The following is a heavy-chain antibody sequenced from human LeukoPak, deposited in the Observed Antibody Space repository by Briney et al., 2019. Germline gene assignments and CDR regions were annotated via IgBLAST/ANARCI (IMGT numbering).Heavy chain of an antibody. CDR2: IYWNDDR. J-gene: IGHJ4*02. CDR3: AHSVEMATIFDY. CDR1: GFSLSTSGVG. V-gene: IGHV2-5*01. Sequence: SGPTLVKPTQTLTLTCTFSGFSLSTSGVGVGWIRQPPGKALEWLALIYWNDDRRYSPSLKSRLTITKDTSKNQVVLTMTNMDPVDTATYYCAHSVEMATIFDYWGQGTLVTVSS. D-gene: IGHD5-24*01.